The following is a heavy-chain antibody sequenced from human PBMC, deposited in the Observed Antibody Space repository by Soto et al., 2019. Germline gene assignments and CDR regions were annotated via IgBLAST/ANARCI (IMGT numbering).Heavy chain of an antibody. Sequence: GESLKISCKGSGYSFTSYWISWVRQMPGKGLEWMGRIDPSDSYTNYSPSFQGHVTISADKSISTAYLQWSSLKASGTAMYYCARPPPYCGGDCGYFQHWGQGTLVTSPQ. V-gene: IGHV5-10-1*01. CDR1: GYSFTSYW. CDR3: ARPPPYCGGDCGYFQH. CDR2: IDPSDSYT. J-gene: IGHJ1*01. D-gene: IGHD2-21*02.